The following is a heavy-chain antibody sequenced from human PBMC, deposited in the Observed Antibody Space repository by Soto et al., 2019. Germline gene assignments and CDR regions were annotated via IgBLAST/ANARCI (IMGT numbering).Heavy chain of an antibody. CDR1: GGSISSGGYY. V-gene: IGHV4-31*03. CDR2: IYYSGST. J-gene: IGHJ4*02. D-gene: IGHD3-9*01. Sequence: PSETLSLTCTVSGGSISSGGYYWSWIRQHPGKGLEWIGYIYYSGSTYYNPSLKSRVTISVDTSKNQFSLKLSSVTAADTAVYYCARTYYDILTGYYSQARFDYWGQGTLVTVS. CDR3: ARTYYDILTGYYSQARFDY.